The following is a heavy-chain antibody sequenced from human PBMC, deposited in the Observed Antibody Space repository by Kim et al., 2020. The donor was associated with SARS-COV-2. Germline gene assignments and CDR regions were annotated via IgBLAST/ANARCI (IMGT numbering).Heavy chain of an antibody. D-gene: IGHD2-15*01. Sequence: ASVKVSCKASGYTFTSYAMNWVRQAPGQGLEWMGWINTNTGNPTYAQGFTGRFVFSLDTSVSTAYLQISSLKAEDTAVYYCVRDSGDCSGGSCYSTGTLSPSTDAFDIWGQGTMVTVSS. CDR3: VRDSGDCSGGSCYSTGTLSPSTDAFDI. V-gene: IGHV7-4-1*02. J-gene: IGHJ3*02. CDR1: GYTFTSYA. CDR2: INTNTGNP.